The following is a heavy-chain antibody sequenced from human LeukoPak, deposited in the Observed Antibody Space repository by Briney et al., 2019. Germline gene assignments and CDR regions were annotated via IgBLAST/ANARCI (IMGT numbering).Heavy chain of an antibody. CDR3: SREGEGEDGTGHHNWYFDL. Sequence: ASVKVSCKASGYIFTRYGISWVRQAPGQGLERMGWISPYNANTKYAQKFQGRVTMTTDTSTSTAYMELRSLRSDDTAMYYCSREGEGEDGTGHHNWYFDLWGRGTLVTVSS. CDR1: GYIFTRYG. J-gene: IGHJ2*01. D-gene: IGHD2-8*02. V-gene: IGHV1-18*01. CDR2: ISPYNANT.